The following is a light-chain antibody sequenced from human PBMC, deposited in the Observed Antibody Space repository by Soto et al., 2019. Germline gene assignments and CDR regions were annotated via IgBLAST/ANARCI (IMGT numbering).Light chain of an antibody. CDR1: QSVSSN. CDR2: GAS. CDR3: QQYNNWPPWR. Sequence: EIVMTQSPATLSVSPGERATLPCRASQSVSSNLAWYQQKPGQAPRLLIYGASTRATGIPARFSGSGSGTAFTLPIRRLQSEDFAVYYCQQYNNWPPWRLGQGTKVEIK. J-gene: IGKJ1*01. V-gene: IGKV3-15*01.